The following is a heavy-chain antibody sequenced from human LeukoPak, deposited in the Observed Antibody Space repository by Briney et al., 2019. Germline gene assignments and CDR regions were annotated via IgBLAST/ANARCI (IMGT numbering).Heavy chain of an antibody. CDR1: GGSFSGYY. Sequence: SETLSLTCAVYGGSFSGYYWSWIRQPPGKGLEWIGEINHSGSTNYNPSLKSRVTISVDTSRNQFSLKLSSVTAADTAVYYCARDSQGLSSGYYRGFDYWGQGTLVTVSS. J-gene: IGHJ4*02. CDR3: ARDSQGLSSGYYRGFDY. V-gene: IGHV4-34*01. D-gene: IGHD3-22*01. CDR2: INHSGST.